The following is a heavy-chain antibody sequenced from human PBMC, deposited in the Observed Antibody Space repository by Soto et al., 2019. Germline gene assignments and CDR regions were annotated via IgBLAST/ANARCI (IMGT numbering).Heavy chain of an antibody. CDR1: GFTFDDYA. D-gene: IGHD1-20*01. Sequence: SLKISCAASGFTFDDYAMHWVRQAPGKGLEWVSGISWNSGSIGYADSVKGRFTISRDNAKNSLYLQMNSLRAEDTALYYCAKEYTAFDAFDIWGQGTMVTVSS. CDR2: ISWNSGSI. CDR3: AKEYTAFDAFDI. V-gene: IGHV3-9*01. J-gene: IGHJ3*02.